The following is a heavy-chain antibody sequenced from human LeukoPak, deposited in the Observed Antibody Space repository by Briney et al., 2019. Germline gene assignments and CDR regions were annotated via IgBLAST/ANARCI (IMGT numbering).Heavy chain of an antibody. CDR3: AKARIQLLWFGELGAFDI. Sequence: GGSLRLSCAASGYTFDDYAMHWVRQPPGKGLEWVSLISWDGGSTYYADSVKGRFTISRDNSKNSLYLQMNSLRAEDTALYYCAKARIQLLWFGELGAFDIWGQGTVVTVSS. J-gene: IGHJ3*02. CDR2: ISWDGGST. CDR1: GYTFDDYA. V-gene: IGHV3-43D*04. D-gene: IGHD3-10*01.